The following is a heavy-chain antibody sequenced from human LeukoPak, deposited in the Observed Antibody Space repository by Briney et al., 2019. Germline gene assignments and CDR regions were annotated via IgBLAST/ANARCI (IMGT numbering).Heavy chain of an antibody. D-gene: IGHD3-10*01. CDR3: ARYSPMGSYPLDY. J-gene: IGHJ4*02. CDR1: GFTFSSYW. CDR2: IKQDGSEK. Sequence: GGSLRLSCSVSGFTFSSYWMSWVRQAPGKGLEWVANIKQDGSEKNYVDSVKGRFTISRDNAKNSVYLQMNNVRAEDTAVYYCARYSPMGSYPLDYWGQGTLVTVSS. V-gene: IGHV3-7*03.